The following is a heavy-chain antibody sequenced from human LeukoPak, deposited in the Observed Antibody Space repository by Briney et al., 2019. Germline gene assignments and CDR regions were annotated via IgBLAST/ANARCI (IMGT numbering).Heavy chain of an antibody. V-gene: IGHV4-38-2*02. Sequence: PSETLSLTCTVSDYSIGSGYSWGWIRPPPGKGLEWIATISHDGTTYYNPSLKSRVTMTLDTSRNQFSLRLSSVTAADTAVYYCARDLSVDHYYYFDFWGQGTLVTVSS. CDR2: ISHDGTT. J-gene: IGHJ4*02. D-gene: IGHD3-22*01. CDR3: ARDLSVDHYYYFDF. CDR1: DYSIGSGYS.